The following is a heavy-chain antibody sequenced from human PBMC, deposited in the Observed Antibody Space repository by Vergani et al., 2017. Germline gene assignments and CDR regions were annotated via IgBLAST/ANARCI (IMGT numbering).Heavy chain of an antibody. J-gene: IGHJ5*02. D-gene: IGHD6-13*01. V-gene: IGHV4-38-2*01. CDR1: GYSISSGYY. CDR2: INHSGST. CDR3: ARSRQQLVRGYNWFDP. Sequence: QVQLQESGPGLVKPSETLSLTCAVSGYSISSGYYWGWIRQPPGKGLEWIGSINHSGSTYYNPSLKSRVTISVDTSKNQFSLKLSSVTAADTAVYYCARSRQQLVRGYNWFDPWGQGTLVTVSS.